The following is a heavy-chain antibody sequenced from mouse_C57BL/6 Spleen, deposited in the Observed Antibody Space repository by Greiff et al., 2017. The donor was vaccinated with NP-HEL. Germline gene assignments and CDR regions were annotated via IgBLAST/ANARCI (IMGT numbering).Heavy chain of an antibody. D-gene: IGHD1-3*01. J-gene: IGHJ3*01. V-gene: IGHV5-17*01. CDR1: GFTFSDYG. CDR2: ISSGSSTI. Sequence: EVQLVESGGGLVKPGGSLKLSCAASGFTFSDYGMHWVRQAPEKGLEWVAYISSGSSTIYYADTVKGRFTISRDNAKNTLFLQMTSLRSEDTAMYYCARLNSFAYWGQGTLVTVSA. CDR3: ARLNSFAY.